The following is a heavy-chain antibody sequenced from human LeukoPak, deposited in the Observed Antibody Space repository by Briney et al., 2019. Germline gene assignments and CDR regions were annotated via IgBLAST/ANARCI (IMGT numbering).Heavy chain of an antibody. V-gene: IGHV1-18*01. CDR3: ARGRLSTGTMFDP. Sequence: GASVKVFCKASGYTFTSYGISWLRQAPGQGLEWMGWISAYNGNTNYAQKLQGRVTMTTDTSTSTAYMDLRSLRSDDTAVYYCARGRLSTGTMFDPWGQGTLVTVSS. J-gene: IGHJ5*02. CDR2: ISAYNGNT. D-gene: IGHD1-7*01. CDR1: GYTFTSYG.